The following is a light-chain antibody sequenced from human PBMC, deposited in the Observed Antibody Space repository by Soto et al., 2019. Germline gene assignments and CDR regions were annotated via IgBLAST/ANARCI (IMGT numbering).Light chain of an antibody. Sequence: DIVMTQSPDSLAVSLGERATINCKSSQSVLYSSNNKNYLAWYQQKPGQPPKLLIYWASTRESGVPDRFSGSGSGTDFTLTISSLQAEDVAVYYCQLYDSPPPTFGQGTKVEIK. V-gene: IGKV4-1*01. CDR3: QLYDSPPPT. CDR2: WAS. J-gene: IGKJ1*01. CDR1: QSVLYSSNNKNY.